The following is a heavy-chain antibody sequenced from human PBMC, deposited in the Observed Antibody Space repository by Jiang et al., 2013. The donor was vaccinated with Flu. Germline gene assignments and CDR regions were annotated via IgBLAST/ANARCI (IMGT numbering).Heavy chain of an antibody. CDR1: GGSISSSNW. J-gene: IGHJ4*02. CDR3: ARKAVAGHLFDY. V-gene: IGHV4-4*02. D-gene: IGHD6-19*01. CDR2: SIIWEH. Sequence: AASGGSISSSNWWSWVRPAPREGAGVDWGKSIIWEHQLQPSLKSRVTISVDKSKNQFSLKLSSVTAADTAVYYCARKAVAGHLFDYWGRGNPGHRLL.